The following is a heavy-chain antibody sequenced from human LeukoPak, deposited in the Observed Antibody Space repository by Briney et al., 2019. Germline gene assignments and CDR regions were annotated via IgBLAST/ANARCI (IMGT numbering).Heavy chain of an antibody. J-gene: IGHJ3*02. Sequence: SETLSLTCTVSGGSISSYYWSWIRQPPGKGLEWIGSIYYSGSTYYNPSLKSRVTISVDTSKNQFSLKLSSVTAADTAVYYCASVADMVRGVTDAFDIWGQGTMVTVSS. CDR2: IYYSGST. D-gene: IGHD3-10*01. CDR3: ASVADMVRGVTDAFDI. V-gene: IGHV4-39*07. CDR1: GGSISSYY.